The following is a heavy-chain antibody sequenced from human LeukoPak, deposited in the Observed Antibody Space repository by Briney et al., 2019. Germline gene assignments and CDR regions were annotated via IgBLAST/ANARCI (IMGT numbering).Heavy chain of an antibody. CDR2: INPNSGGT. CDR1: GYTFTGYY. J-gene: IGHJ5*02. Sequence: ASVKVSCKASGYTFTGYYMHWVRQAPGQGLEWMGWINPNSGGTNYAQKFQGRVTMTRDTSISTAYVELSRLRSDDTAVYYCARANHSGYYPNWFDPWGQGTLVTVSS. V-gene: IGHV1-2*02. D-gene: IGHD3-22*01. CDR3: ARANHSGYYPNWFDP.